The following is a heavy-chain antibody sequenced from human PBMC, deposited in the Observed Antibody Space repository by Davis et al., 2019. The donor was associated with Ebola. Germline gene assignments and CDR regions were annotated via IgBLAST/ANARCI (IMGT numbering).Heavy chain of an antibody. Sequence: ASVQVSCKASGYTFTGYYMHWVRQAPGQGLEWMGWINPNSGGTNYAQKFQGRVTMTRDTSISTAYMELSRLRSDDTAVYYCARDKKPRLDFGDAFDIWGQGTMVTVSS. CDR2: INPNSGGT. D-gene: IGHD3-16*01. CDR3: ARDKKPRLDFGDAFDI. V-gene: IGHV1-2*02. CDR1: GYTFTGYY. J-gene: IGHJ3*02.